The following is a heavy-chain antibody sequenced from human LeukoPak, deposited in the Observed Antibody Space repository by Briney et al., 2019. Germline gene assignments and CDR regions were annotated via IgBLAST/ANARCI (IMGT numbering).Heavy chain of an antibody. CDR1: GFTFSSYA. J-gene: IGHJ6*02. Sequence: PGGSLRLSCAASGFTFSSYAMNWVRQAPGKGLEWVSAISGSGDSTYYADSVKGRFTISRDNSKNTLYLQMISLRAEDTAVYYCAKRPAYYHNSAYYYGMDVWGQGTTVTVSS. CDR2: ISGSGDST. V-gene: IGHV3-23*01. D-gene: IGHD3-3*02. CDR3: AKRPAYYHNSAYYYGMDV.